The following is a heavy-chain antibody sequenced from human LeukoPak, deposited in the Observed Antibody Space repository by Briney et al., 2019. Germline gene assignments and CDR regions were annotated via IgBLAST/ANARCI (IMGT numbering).Heavy chain of an antibody. Sequence: ETLSLTCTVSSGSISGYYWSWIRQPPGKGLEWVANMKQDGNEEYYVDSVKGRFTISRDNAKNSLYLQMNSLRAEDTAVYYCARPYSSGWYGVFNYWGQGTLVTVSS. CDR2: MKQDGNEE. V-gene: IGHV3-7*03. CDR3: ARPYSSGWYGVFNY. J-gene: IGHJ4*02. D-gene: IGHD6-19*01. CDR1: SGSISGYY.